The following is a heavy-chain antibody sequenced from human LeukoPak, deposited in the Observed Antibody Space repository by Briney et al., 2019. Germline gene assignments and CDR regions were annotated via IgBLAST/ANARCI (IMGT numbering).Heavy chain of an antibody. J-gene: IGHJ3*01. V-gene: IGHV1-2*02. CDR2: INPNSGGT. D-gene: IGHD6-19*01. CDR1: GYTFTGYF. Sequence: ASVKVSCKASGYTFTGYFLHWVRQAPGQGLEWMGWINPNSGGTVYAQKFQGRVSMTRDTSISTAYMELSSLRSDDTAVYFCARVGAVAATPHAFDLWGQRTMVTVSS. CDR3: ARVGAVAATPHAFDL.